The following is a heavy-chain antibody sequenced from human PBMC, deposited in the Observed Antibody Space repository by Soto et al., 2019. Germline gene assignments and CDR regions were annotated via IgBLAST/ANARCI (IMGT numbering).Heavy chain of an antibody. J-gene: IGHJ4*02. CDR2: INPNSGGT. V-gene: IGHV1-2*02. CDR3: ARETPLLYSSSWLDY. D-gene: IGHD6-13*01. Sequence: AASVKVSCKASGYTFTGYYMHWVRQAPGQGLEWMGWINPNSGGTNYAQKFQGRVTMTRDTSISTAYMELSRLRSDDTAVYYCARETPLLYSSSWLDYWGQGTLVTVSS. CDR1: GYTFTGYY.